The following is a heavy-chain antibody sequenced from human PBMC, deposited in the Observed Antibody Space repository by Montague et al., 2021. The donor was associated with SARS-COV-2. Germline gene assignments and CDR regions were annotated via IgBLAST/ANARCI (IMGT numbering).Heavy chain of an antibody. CDR2: INHSGTN. J-gene: IGHJ6*03. CDR3: SSGDDNGSGYLDV. CDR1: DGSLSNFY. Sequence: SETLSLTCAVFDGSLSNFYWSWIRHPPGKGLEWIWEINHSGTNYXXPSLKVRVTISVDTSRNQFSLTLNSVTAADAAVYYCSSGDDNGSGYLDVWGKGTTVTVSS. V-gene: IGHV4-34*01. D-gene: IGHD1-26*01.